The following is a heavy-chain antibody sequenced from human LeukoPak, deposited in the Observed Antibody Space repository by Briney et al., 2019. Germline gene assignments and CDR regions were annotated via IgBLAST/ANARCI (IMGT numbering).Heavy chain of an antibody. CDR2: IGTNSNYV. CDR3: AGGPISGSGSYYKIPDY. CDR1: RFTFSTYS. Sequence: GGSLRLSCAASRFTFSTYSMNWVRQAPGKGLEWVSSIGTNSNYVYYVDSVKGRFTISRDNAKNSLYLQMNSLRAEDTAVYYCAGGPISGSGSYYKIPDYWGQGTLVTVSS. J-gene: IGHJ4*02. D-gene: IGHD3-10*01. V-gene: IGHV3-21*01.